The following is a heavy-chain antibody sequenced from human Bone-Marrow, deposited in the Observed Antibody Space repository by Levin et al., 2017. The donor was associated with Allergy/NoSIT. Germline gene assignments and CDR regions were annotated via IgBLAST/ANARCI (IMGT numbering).Heavy chain of an antibody. CDR2: ISFRGAT. D-gene: IGHD6-6*01. CDR3: ARVGRVAPRPFDT. CDR1: GDSLSPYY. V-gene: IGHV4-59*01. Sequence: SQTLSLTCNVSGDSLSPYYWSWIRQPPGQGLQWIGDISFRGATSFNSSLKSRLTMSVDRSQNQFSLRLSSVTSADTAIYYCARVGRVAPRPFDTWGPGTMVTVSA. J-gene: IGHJ3*02.